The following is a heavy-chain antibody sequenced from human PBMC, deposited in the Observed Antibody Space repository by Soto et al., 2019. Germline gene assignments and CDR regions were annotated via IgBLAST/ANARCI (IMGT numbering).Heavy chain of an antibody. CDR1: GGTFSSYA. J-gene: IGHJ6*02. D-gene: IGHD2-15*01. CDR3: AREVVAATAYYYHYGMDV. Sequence: QVQLVQSGAEVKKPGSSVKVSCKASGGTFSSYAISWVRQAPGQGLEWMGGIIPIFGTANYAQKFQGRVTITADESTSTAYMELSSLRSEDTAVYYCAREVVAATAYYYHYGMDVWGQGTTVTVSS. CDR2: IIPIFGTA. V-gene: IGHV1-69*01.